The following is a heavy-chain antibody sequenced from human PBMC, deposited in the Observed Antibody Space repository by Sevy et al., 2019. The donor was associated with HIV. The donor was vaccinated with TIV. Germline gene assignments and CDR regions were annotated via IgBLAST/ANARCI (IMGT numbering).Heavy chain of an antibody. CDR2: IYYSGST. J-gene: IGHJ3*02. CDR1: GGSISSYY. V-gene: IGHV4-59*01. D-gene: IGHD3-22*01. Sequence: SETLSLTCTVSGGSISSYYWSWIRQPPGKGLEWIGYIYYSGSTNYNPSLKSRVTISVDTSKNQFSLKLSSVTAADTAVYYCARGNYYGSSGYSHDAFDIWGQGTMVTVSS. CDR3: ARGNYYGSSGYSHDAFDI.